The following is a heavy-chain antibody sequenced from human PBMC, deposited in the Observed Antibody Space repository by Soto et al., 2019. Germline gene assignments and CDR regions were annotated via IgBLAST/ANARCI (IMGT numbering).Heavy chain of an antibody. CDR2: ISAGRRT. V-gene: IGHV3-23*01. CDR3: TKVRGDPV. J-gene: IGHJ6*04. Sequence: EVQVLESGGDLVQPGGSLRLSCAASGFTFSNYAMNWVRQAPGKGPEWVSGISAGRRTYYADSVKGRFTISRDNSKSTLFLQMDSLRAEDTALYYCTKVRGDPVWGKGTTVTVSS. D-gene: IGHD4-17*01. CDR1: GFTFSNYA.